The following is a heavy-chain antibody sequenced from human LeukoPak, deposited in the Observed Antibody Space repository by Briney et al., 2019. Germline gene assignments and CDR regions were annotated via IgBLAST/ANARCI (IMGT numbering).Heavy chain of an antibody. CDR3: AKGTGRYWTFFDY. D-gene: IGHD1-26*01. CDR2: ISWNSGSI. J-gene: IGHJ4*02. CDR1: GFTFDDYA. Sequence: QSGRSLRLSCAASGFTFDDYAMHWVRQAPGKGLEWVSGISWNSGSIDYADSVKGRFTISRDNAKNSLYLQMNSLRPEDTAFYYCAKGTGRYWTFFDYWGQGALVTVSS. V-gene: IGHV3-9*01.